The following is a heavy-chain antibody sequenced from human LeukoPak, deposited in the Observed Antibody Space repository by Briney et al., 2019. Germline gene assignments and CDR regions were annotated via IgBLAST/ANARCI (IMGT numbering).Heavy chain of an antibody. D-gene: IGHD3-10*02. J-gene: IGHJ4*02. CDR3: ASYFVGNGGRGY. Sequence: SETLYLTCTVSGDSINSGNSHWTWIRQPPGKGLEWLGSVYDSWNSYYNPSLESRITMSVDTSKNQYSLELSSVIAADTAVYYCASYFVGNGGRGYWGQGALVTVSS. CDR1: GDSINSGNSH. CDR2: VYDSWNS. V-gene: IGHV4-30-4*01.